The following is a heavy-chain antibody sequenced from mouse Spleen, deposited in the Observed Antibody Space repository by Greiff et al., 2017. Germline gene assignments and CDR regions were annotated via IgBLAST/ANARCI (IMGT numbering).Heavy chain of an antibody. Sequence: QLKQSGAELVRPGASVKLSCKASGYTFTDYYINWVKQRPGQGLEWIARIYPGSGNTYYNEKFKGKATLTAEKSSSTAYMQLSSLTSEDSAVYFCARLLWPYYFDYWGQGTTLTVSS. D-gene: IGHD2-1*01. CDR3: ARLLWPYYFDY. J-gene: IGHJ2*01. CDR1: GYTFTDYY. CDR2: IYPGSGNT. V-gene: IGHV1-76*01.